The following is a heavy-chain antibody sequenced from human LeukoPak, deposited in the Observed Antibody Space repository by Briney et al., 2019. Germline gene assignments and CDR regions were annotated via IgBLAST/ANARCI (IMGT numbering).Heavy chain of an antibody. V-gene: IGHV4-59*01. Sequence: SETLSLTCTVSGGSISSYYWSWIRQPPGKGLEWIGYIYYSGSTNYNPSLKSRVTISVDTSKNQFSLKLSSVTAADTAVYYCAGPSTVNAVPPTYWGQGTLVTVSS. CDR3: AGPSTVNAVPPTY. J-gene: IGHJ4*02. CDR2: IYYSGST. CDR1: GGSISSYY. D-gene: IGHD4-17*01.